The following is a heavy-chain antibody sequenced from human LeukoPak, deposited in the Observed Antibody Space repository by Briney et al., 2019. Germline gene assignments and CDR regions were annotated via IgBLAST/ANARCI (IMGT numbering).Heavy chain of an antibody. J-gene: IGHJ5*02. Sequence: GGSLRLSCAASAFTFSSYGMNWVRQAPGKGLEWVAVISYDGSNKYYADSVKGRFTISRDNSKNTLYLQMNSLRAEDTAVYYCAKGGLTIFGVVANWFDPWGKGTLVTVSS. D-gene: IGHD3-3*01. V-gene: IGHV3-30*18. CDR3: AKGGLTIFGVVANWFDP. CDR1: AFTFSSYG. CDR2: ISYDGSNK.